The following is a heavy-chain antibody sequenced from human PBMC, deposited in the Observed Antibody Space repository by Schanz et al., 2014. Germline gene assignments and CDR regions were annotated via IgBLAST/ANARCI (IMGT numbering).Heavy chain of an antibody. D-gene: IGHD2-2*01. CDR1: GFTFHTYD. Sequence: DLEESGGGVVQPGRSLRLSCAASGFTFHTYDMHWVRQAPGKGLEWVAQISHDGHRDFYADSVKGRFTVSRDSSKNTLFLQMNSLRAEDTAVYYCAKVAPAATYLDSWGLGTLVTVSS. CDR3: AKVAPAATYLDS. CDR2: ISHDGHRD. J-gene: IGHJ4*02. V-gene: IGHV3-30*14.